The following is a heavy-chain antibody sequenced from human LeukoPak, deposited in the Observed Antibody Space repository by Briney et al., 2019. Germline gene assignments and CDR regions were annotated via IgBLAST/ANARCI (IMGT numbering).Heavy chain of an antibody. V-gene: IGHV4-34*01. CDR3: ARGLEEQQPSSPRMHYYGMDV. CDR2: INHSGST. Sequence: SETLSLTCAVYGGSFSGYYWSWIRQPPGKGLEWIGEINHSGSTNYNPSLKSRVTISVDTSKNQFSLKLSSVTAADTAVYYCARGLEEQQPSSPRMHYYGMDVWGQGTTVTVSS. CDR1: GGSFSGYY. J-gene: IGHJ6*02. D-gene: IGHD6-13*01.